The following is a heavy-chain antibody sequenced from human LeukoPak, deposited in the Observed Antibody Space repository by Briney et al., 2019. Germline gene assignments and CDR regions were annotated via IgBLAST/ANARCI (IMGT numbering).Heavy chain of an antibody. CDR3: ARKRPCSNGVCHNSAGMDV. Sequence: PGGSLRLSCAASGLTVGGNYVTWVRQAPGKGLEWVSIPHRDGSTFHTDSVKGRFTISRDNSRNTMYLQINSLRAEDTAVYYCARKRPCSNGVCHNSAGMDVWGQGTAVTVSS. D-gene: IGHD2-8*01. CDR2: PHRDGST. J-gene: IGHJ6*02. V-gene: IGHV3-53*01. CDR1: GLTVGGNY.